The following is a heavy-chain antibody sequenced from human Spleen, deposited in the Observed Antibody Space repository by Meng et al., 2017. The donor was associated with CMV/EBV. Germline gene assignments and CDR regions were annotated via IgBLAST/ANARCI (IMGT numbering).Heavy chain of an antibody. CDR2: ISSSSSYI. CDR3: ARPISPPYYYYGVDV. CDR1: GFTFSSYS. V-gene: IGHV3-21*01. J-gene: IGHJ6*02. D-gene: IGHD3-9*01. Sequence: GESLKISCAASGFTFSSYSMNWVRQAPGKGLEWVSSISSSSSYIYYADSVKGRFTISRDNAKNSLYLQMNSLRAEDTAVYYCARPISPPYYYYGVDVWGQGTTVTVSS.